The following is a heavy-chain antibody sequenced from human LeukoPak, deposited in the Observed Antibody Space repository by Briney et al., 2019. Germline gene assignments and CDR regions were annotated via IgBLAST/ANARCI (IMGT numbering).Heavy chain of an antibody. V-gene: IGHV1-69*05. Sequence: SVKVSCKASGGTFSSYAISWVRQAPGQGLEWMGGIIPIFGTASYAQKFQGRVTITRDTSASTAYMELSSLRSEDTAVYYCARDSYYDFWSGYLGGFDPWGQGTLVTVSS. D-gene: IGHD3-3*01. CDR1: GGTFSSYA. CDR2: IIPIFGTA. CDR3: ARDSYYDFWSGYLGGFDP. J-gene: IGHJ5*02.